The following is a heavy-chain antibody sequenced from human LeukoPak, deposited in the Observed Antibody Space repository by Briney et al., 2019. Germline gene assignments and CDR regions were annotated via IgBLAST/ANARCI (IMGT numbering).Heavy chain of an antibody. CDR3: AKYGSGSYYNGLY. CDR2: ISVSGENT. CDR1: GFTFSSYA. J-gene: IGHJ4*02. V-gene: IGHV3-23*01. Sequence: GGSLRLSCAASGFTFSSYAMSWVRQAPGKGLQWVSTISVSGENTYYADSVKGRFTISRDISKSTLYLQMNSLRDEDTAVYYCAKYGSGSYYNGLYWGQGTLVTVSS. D-gene: IGHD3-10*01.